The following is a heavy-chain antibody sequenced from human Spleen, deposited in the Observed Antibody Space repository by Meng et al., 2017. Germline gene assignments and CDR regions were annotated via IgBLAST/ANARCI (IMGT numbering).Heavy chain of an antibody. V-gene: IGHV4-34*01. Sequence: QVHLQKWGAGLLKPSETLSLTCAVYGGSFSGYYWSWIRQPPGKGLEWIGEINHSGSTNYNPSLESRATISVDTSQNNLSLKLSSVTAADSAVYYCARGPTTMAHDFDYWGQGTLVTVSS. D-gene: IGHD4-11*01. CDR3: ARGPTTMAHDFDY. CDR2: INHSGST. CDR1: GGSFSGYY. J-gene: IGHJ4*02.